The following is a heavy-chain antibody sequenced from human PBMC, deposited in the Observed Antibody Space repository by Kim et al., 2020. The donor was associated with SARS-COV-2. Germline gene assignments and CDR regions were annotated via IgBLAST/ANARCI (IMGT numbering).Heavy chain of an antibody. Sequence: GGSLRLSCAASGFTFSNAWMSWVRQAPGKGLEWVGRIKSKTDGGTTDYAAPVKGRFTISRDDSKNTLYLQMNSLKTEDTAVYYCTTDRGYSGYAQLYYYGMDVWGQGTTVTVSS. J-gene: IGHJ6*02. CDR3: TTDRGYSGYAQLYYYGMDV. CDR1: GFTFSNAW. CDR2: IKSKTDGGTT. D-gene: IGHD5-12*01. V-gene: IGHV3-15*01.